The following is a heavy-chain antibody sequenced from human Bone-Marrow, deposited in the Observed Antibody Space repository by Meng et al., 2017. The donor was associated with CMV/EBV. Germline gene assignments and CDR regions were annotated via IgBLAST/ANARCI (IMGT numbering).Heavy chain of an antibody. V-gene: IGHV2-70D*14. CDR2: IDWDDDK. J-gene: IGHJ4*02. CDR3: ARMTSSSSGFDY. CDR1: GFSLSTNQIR. D-gene: IGHD6-6*01. Sequence: SGPTLVKPTQTLILTCTFSGFSLSTNQIRVSWIRQPPGKALEWIARIDWDDDKFYSTSLKTRLTISKGTSKNQVVLTMTNMDPVDTATYYCARMTSSSSGFDYWGQGTLVTVSS.